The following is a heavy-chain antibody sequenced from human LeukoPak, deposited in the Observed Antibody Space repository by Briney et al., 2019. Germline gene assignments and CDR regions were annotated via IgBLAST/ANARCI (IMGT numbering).Heavy chain of an antibody. Sequence: PGGSLRLSCAASGFTFDDYAMHWVRQAPGKGLEWVSYISSSSSTIYYADSVKGRFTISRDNSKNTLYLQMGSLRAEDMAVYYCARAVGGLRYFDWLLQPGYFDLWGRGTLVTVSS. CDR3: ARAVGGLRYFDWLLQPGYFDL. V-gene: IGHV3-48*01. CDR1: GFTFDDYA. D-gene: IGHD3-9*01. J-gene: IGHJ2*01. CDR2: ISSSSSTI.